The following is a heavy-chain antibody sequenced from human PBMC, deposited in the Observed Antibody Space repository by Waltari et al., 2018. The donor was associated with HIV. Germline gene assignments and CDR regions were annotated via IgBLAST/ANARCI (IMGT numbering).Heavy chain of an antibody. CDR3: ARAVVGGYDLGNNWFDP. CDR1: GGSISSGSYH. CDR2: LYPSGST. V-gene: IGHV4-61*02. D-gene: IGHD5-12*01. Sequence: QVQLQESGPGLVKPSQTLSLTCTVSGGSISSGSYHWSWIRQPAGKGLEWIGRLYPSGSTDYHPSLKSRATISGDTSKNQFSLKLSSVTAADTAVYYCARAVVGGYDLGNNWFDPWGQGTLVTVSS. J-gene: IGHJ5*02.